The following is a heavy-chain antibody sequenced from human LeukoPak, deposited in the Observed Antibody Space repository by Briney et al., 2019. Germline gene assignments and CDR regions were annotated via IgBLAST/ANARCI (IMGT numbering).Heavy chain of an antibody. CDR3: ARGRRRHYFDY. CDR2: INHSGST. Sequence: SETLSLTCAVYGGSFSGYYWSWIRQPPGKGLEWIGEINHSGSTNYNPSLKSRVTISVDTSKNQFSLKLSSVTAADTAVYYCARGRRRHYFDYWGQGTLVTVSS. CDR1: GGSFSGYY. J-gene: IGHJ4*02. V-gene: IGHV4-34*01.